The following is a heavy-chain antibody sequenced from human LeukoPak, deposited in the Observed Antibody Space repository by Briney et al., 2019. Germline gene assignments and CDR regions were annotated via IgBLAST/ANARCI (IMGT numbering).Heavy chain of an antibody. CDR1: GFIFSTYI. V-gene: IGHV3-48*04. J-gene: IGHJ4*02. CDR3: AREESSAWLDY. D-gene: IGHD6-19*01. CDR2: ISSSSSTI. Sequence: PGGSLRLSCAASGFIFSTYIMNWVRQAPGNGLEWVSYISSSSSTIHYADSVKGRFTISRDNAKNSLYLQMNSLTAEDTAVYYCAREESSAWLDYWGQGTLVTVSS.